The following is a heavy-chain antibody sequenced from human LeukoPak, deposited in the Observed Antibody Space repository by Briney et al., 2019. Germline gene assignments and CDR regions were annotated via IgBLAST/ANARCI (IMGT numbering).Heavy chain of an antibody. J-gene: IGHJ4*02. D-gene: IGHD3-10*01. V-gene: IGHV4-34*01. CDR1: GASFSGYY. CDR3: ARGPSKEYYYYGSGSYFY. CDR2: INHSGST. Sequence: PSETLSLTCAVYGASFSGYYWSWIRQPPGKGLEWIGEINHSGSTNYNPSLKSRVTISVDTSKNQFSLKLSSVTAADTAVYYCARGPSKEYYYYGSGSYFYWGQGTLVTVSS.